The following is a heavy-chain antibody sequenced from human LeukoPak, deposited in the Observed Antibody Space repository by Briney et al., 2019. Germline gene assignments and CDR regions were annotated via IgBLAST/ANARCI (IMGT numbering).Heavy chain of an antibody. Sequence: PSETLSLTCTVSGGSISSYYWSWIRQPPGKGLEWTGYIYYSGSTNYNPSLKSRVTISVDTSKNQFSLKLSSVTAADTAVYYCAGSGYSSSWNPDYWGQGTLVTVSS. CDR1: GGSISSYY. CDR2: IYYSGST. CDR3: AGSGYSSSWNPDY. V-gene: IGHV4-59*01. D-gene: IGHD6-13*01. J-gene: IGHJ4*02.